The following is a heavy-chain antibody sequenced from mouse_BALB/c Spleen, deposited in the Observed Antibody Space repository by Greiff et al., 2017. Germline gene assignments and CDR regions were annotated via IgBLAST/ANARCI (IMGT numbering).Heavy chain of an antibody. CDR2: INPGSGGT. Sequence: VQLQQSGAELVRPGTSVKVSCKASGYAFTNYLIEWVKQRPGQGLEWIGVINPGSGGTNYNEKFKGKATLTADKSSSTAYMPLSSLTSDDSAVYCCARKNYCSSSYAMDYWGQGTSVTVSS. CDR3: ARKNYCSSSYAMDY. J-gene: IGHJ4*01. CDR1: GYAFTNYL. V-gene: IGHV1-54*01. D-gene: IGHD1-1*01.